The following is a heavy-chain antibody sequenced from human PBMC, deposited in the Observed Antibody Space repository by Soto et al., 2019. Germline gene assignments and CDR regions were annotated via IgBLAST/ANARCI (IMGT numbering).Heavy chain of an antibody. Sequence: PGESLKISCKGSGYSFTLYWIAWVRQRPGKGLEWMGVIYPGDSETKYNPSLQGQVTISADKSISTAYLQWSSLKASDTAIYYCARQSSSSPTENWFDPRGQGTVLPVSS. CDR2: IYPGDSET. J-gene: IGHJ5*02. D-gene: IGHD6-13*01. V-gene: IGHV5-51*01. CDR3: ARQSSSSPTENWFDP. CDR1: GYSFTLYW.